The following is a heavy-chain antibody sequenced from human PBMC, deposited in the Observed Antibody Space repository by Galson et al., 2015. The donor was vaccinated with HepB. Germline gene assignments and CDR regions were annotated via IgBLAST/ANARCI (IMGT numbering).Heavy chain of an antibody. CDR1: GFTFSSYA. CDR3: ARPRKERYSSGPPSAEYFQH. CDR2: ISYDGSNK. V-gene: IGHV3-30*04. J-gene: IGHJ1*01. D-gene: IGHD6-19*01. Sequence: SLRLSCAASGFTFSSYAMHWVRQAPGKGLEWVAVISYDGSNKYYADSVKGRFTISRDNSKNTLYLQMNSLRAEDTAVYYCARPRKERYSSGPPSAEYFQHWGQGTLVTVSS.